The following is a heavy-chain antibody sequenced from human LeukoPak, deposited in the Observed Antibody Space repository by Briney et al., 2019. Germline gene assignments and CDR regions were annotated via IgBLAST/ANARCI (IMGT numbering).Heavy chain of an antibody. D-gene: IGHD5-24*01. CDR2: IYYSGST. CDR1: GGSISSYY. J-gene: IGHJ4*02. Sequence: PSETLSLTCTVSGGSISSYYWSWIRQPPGKGLEWIGYIYYSGSTNYNPSLKSRATISVDPSEKQFSLDLSSVTAADTAVYYCARAGPRKDGYTLDSWGQGTLVTVSS. CDR3: ARAGPRKDGYTLDS. V-gene: IGHV4-59*01.